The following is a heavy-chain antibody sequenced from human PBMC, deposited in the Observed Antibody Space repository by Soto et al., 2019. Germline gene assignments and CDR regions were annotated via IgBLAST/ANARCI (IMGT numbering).Heavy chain of an antibody. Sequence: GGSLRLSCAASGFTFSSYAMSWVRQAPGKGLEWVSAISGSGGSTYYADSVKGRFTISRDNSKNTLYLQMNSLRAEDTAVYYCAKDRRDIVVVVAATVFDYWGQGTLVTVSS. CDR3: AKDRRDIVVVVAATVFDY. CDR2: ISGSGGST. D-gene: IGHD2-15*01. V-gene: IGHV3-23*01. CDR1: GFTFSSYA. J-gene: IGHJ4*02.